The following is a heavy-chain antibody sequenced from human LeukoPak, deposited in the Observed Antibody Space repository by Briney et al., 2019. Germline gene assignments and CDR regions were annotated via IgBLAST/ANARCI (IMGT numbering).Heavy chain of an antibody. V-gene: IGHV3-7*01. J-gene: IGHJ6*02. CDR3: ARWDYGMDV. CDR2: IKQDGSEK. Sequence: PGGSLRLSCAASGLTFSSYWMSWVRQAPGKGLEWVANIKQDGSEKYYVDSVKGRFTISRGNAKNSLYLQMNSLRAEDTAVYYCARWDYGMDVWGQGTTVTVSS. CDR1: GLTFSSYW.